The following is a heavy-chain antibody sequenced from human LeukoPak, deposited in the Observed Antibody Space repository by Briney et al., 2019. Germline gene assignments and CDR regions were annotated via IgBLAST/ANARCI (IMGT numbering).Heavy chain of an antibody. CDR2: IYYSGST. D-gene: IGHD2-21*02. J-gene: IGHJ4*02. CDR3: ARHSRAHIVVVTAIDY. Sequence: SETLSLTCTVSGGSISSSSYYWGWIRQPPGKGLEWIGSIYYSGSTYYNPSLKSRVTISVDTSKNQFSLKLSSVTAAGTAVYYCARHSRAHIVVVTAIDYWGQGTLVTVSS. V-gene: IGHV4-39*01. CDR1: GGSISSSSYY.